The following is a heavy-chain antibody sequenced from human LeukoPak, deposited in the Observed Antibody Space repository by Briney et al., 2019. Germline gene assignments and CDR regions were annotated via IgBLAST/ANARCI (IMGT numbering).Heavy chain of an antibody. V-gene: IGHV3-7*01. J-gene: IGHJ6*02. Sequence: SGGSLRLSCAASGFTFSDSWMSWVRQAPGKGLGWVANMNQDGSEKDYVDSVKGRFTISRDNARNSLYLQMGSLRAEDTAVYYCATYTHWVAGDVWGQGTTVTVSS. CDR2: MNQDGSEK. D-gene: IGHD3-16*01. CDR3: ATYTHWVAGDV. CDR1: GFTFSDSW.